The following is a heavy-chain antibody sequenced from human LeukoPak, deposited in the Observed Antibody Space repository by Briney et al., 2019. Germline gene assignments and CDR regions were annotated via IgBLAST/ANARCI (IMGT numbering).Heavy chain of an antibody. J-gene: IGHJ5*02. CDR2: ISAYNGNT. Sequence: ASVKVSCKASGHTFTSYGISWVRQAPGQGLEWMGWISAYNGNTNYAQKLQGRVTMTTDTSTSTAYMELRSLRSDDTAVYYCARSGSSEYSSSSGVFDPWGQGTLVTVSS. CDR1: GHTFTSYG. V-gene: IGHV1-18*01. CDR3: ARSGSSEYSSSSGVFDP. D-gene: IGHD6-6*01.